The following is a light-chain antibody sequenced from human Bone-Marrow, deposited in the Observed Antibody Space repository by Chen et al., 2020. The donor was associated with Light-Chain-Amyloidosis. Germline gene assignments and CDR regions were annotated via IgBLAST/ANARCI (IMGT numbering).Light chain of an antibody. Sequence: EIVLTQSPDTLSLSPGERATLSCRASQSVNNYLAWYQHKPGQAPRLLIYDASTRATGIPSRFSGRGSGTDFTITISSLEPEDFAVYYCQQRNSWPPEFSFGQGTKLEIK. CDR2: DAS. CDR3: QQRNSWPPEFS. V-gene: IGKV3-11*01. CDR1: QSVNNY. J-gene: IGKJ2*03.